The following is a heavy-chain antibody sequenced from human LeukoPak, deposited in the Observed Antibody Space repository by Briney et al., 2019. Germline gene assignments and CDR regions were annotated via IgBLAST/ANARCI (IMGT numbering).Heavy chain of an antibody. CDR3: ASQGATYYYYYMDV. CDR2: IIPIFGTA. CDR1: GGTFSSYA. V-gene: IGHV1-69*13. J-gene: IGHJ6*03. Sequence: ASVKVSCKASGGTFSSYAISWVRQAPGQGLEWMGGIIPIFGTANYAQKFQGRVTITADESTSTAYMELSSLRSEDTAVYYCASQGATYYYYYMDVWGKGTTVTVSS. D-gene: IGHD1-26*01.